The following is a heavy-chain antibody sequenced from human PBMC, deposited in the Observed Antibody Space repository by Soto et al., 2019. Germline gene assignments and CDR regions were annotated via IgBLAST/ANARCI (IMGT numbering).Heavy chain of an antibody. D-gene: IGHD1-26*01. CDR1: GYSFSDHY. Sequence: ASVKVSCKASGYSFSDHYVHWVRQAPGQGLEWMAWINPTSGGTNYAQKYQGRVTVTRDSSISTAYMELSRLTSNDTAVYFLARGPYSGSSRSLPYYNPMDVWGQGTTVTVSS. CDR3: ARGPYSGSSRSLPYYNPMDV. V-gene: IGHV1-2*02. CDR2: INPTSGGT. J-gene: IGHJ6*02.